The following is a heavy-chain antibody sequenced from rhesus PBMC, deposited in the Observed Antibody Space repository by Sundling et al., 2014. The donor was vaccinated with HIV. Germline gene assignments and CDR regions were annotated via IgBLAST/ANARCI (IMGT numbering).Heavy chain of an antibody. D-gene: IGHD3-16*01. V-gene: IGHV4S9*01. Sequence: QVQLQESGPGLVKPSETLSLTCAVSGGSISDSYYWNWIRQPPGKGLEWIGNIYGSSGNTYYNPSLKSRVTISKDTSKNQFSLKLSSVTAADTAVYFCARDGYYSGSGFDYWGQGVLVTVSS. CDR3: ARDGYYSGSGFDY. CDR2: IYGSSGNT. J-gene: IGHJ4*01. CDR1: GGSISDSYY.